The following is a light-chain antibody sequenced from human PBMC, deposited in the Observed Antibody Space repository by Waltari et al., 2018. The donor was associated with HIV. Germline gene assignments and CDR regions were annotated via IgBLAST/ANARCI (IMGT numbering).Light chain of an antibody. CDR3: SAYTMSGSLV. CDR2: GVS. J-gene: IGLJ2*01. CDR1: GSDIGLYDL. Sequence: QSALTQPASLSGSPGQSITITCSGTGSDIGLYDLVSWYRQEPGKPPRLLIYGVSNRPSEISRRFSGSKARTTASLTISALQADDEGDYYCSAYTMSGSLVFGGGTKLTVL. V-gene: IGLV2-14*01.